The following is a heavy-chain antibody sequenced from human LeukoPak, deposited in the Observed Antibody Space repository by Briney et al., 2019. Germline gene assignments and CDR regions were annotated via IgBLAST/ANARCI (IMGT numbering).Heavy chain of an antibody. CDR1: GFTFSSYA. D-gene: IGHD1-20*01. J-gene: IGHJ3*02. CDR3: ARAGGHYNWNFGDAVDI. CDR2: ISYDGSNE. Sequence: PGRSVRLSCAASGFTFSSYAMHWVRQAPGKGLEWVAVISYDGSNEYYAGSVKGRFTISRDSSKNTLYLQMNSLRAEDTAVYYCARAGGHYNWNFGDAVDIWGQGTMVTVSS. V-gene: IGHV3-30*04.